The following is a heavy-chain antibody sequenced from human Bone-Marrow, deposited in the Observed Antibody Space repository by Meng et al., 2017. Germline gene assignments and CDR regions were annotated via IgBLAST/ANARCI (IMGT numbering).Heavy chain of an antibody. Sequence: SETLSLTCAISGDSVSSNSAAWNWIRQSPSRGLEWLGRTYYRSKWYNDYAVSVKSRITINPDTFKNQFSLQLNSVTPEDTAVYYCARALIVATAWYYYYGMDVWGQGTTVTVSS. CDR1: GDSVSSNSAA. CDR2: TYYRSKWYN. D-gene: IGHD5-12*01. V-gene: IGHV6-1*01. J-gene: IGHJ6*02. CDR3: ARALIVATAWYYYYGMDV.